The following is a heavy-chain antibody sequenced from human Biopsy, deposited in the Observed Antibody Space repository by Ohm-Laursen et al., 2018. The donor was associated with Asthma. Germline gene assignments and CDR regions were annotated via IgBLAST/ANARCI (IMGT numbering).Heavy chain of an antibody. CDR1: GFTFSSSW. Sequence: GSLRLSCSASGFTFSSSWMTWVRQAPGKRLEWVANINEDGSEQHYVGSVKGRFTISRDNPRNSLYLQMNSLRAEDTAVYYCARDAPTGGYIDYWGLGTLVTVSS. V-gene: IGHV3-7*01. J-gene: IGHJ4*02. CDR3: ARDAPTGGYIDY. CDR2: INEDGSEQ. D-gene: IGHD7-27*01.